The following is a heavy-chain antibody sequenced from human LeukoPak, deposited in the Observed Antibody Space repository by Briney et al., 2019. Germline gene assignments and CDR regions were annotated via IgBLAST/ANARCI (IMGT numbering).Heavy chain of an antibody. CDR2: IYYSGST. CDR1: GGSISSYY. CDR3: ASQTYYDYVWGSQRLYYYYYGMDV. D-gene: IGHD3-16*01. V-gene: IGHV4-59*01. J-gene: IGHJ6*02. Sequence: SETLSLTCTVSGGSISSYYWSWIRQPPGKGLEWIGYIYYSGSTNYNPSLKSRVTISVDTSKNQFSLKLSSVTAADTAVYYCASQTYYDYVWGSQRLYYYYYGMDVWGQGTTVTVSS.